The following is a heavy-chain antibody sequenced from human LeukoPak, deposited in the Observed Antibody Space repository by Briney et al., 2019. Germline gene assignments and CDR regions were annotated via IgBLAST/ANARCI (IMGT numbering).Heavy chain of an antibody. V-gene: IGHV3-7*01. CDR2: IKQDGSDK. CDR3: ARHSSGSYYAY. D-gene: IGHD3-10*01. CDR1: GFTFSSYW. Sequence: PGGSLRLSCAASGFTFSSYWMSWVRQAPGKGLEWVAHIKQDGSDKYYLDSVKGRFTISRDNARNSLFLHLNSLRVEDTAMYYCARHSSGSYYAYWGQGTLVTVSS. J-gene: IGHJ4*02.